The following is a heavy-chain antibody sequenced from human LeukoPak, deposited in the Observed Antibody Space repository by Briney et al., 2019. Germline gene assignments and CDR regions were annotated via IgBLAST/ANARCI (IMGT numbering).Heavy chain of an antibody. Sequence: PSETLSLTCTVSGGSISSSSYYWGWIRQPPGKGLEWIGSIYYSGSTYYNPSLKSRVTISVDTSKNQFSLKLSSVTAADTAVYYCARGRFWYFDLWGRGTLVTVSS. J-gene: IGHJ2*01. CDR3: ARGRFWYFDL. CDR1: GGSISSSSYY. CDR2: IYYSGST. V-gene: IGHV4-39*01.